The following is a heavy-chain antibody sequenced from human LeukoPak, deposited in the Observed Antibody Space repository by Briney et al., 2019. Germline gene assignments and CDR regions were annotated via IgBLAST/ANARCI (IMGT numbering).Heavy chain of an antibody. Sequence: TSETLSLTCAVYGGSFSGYYWSWIRQPPGKGLEWIGEINHSGSTNYNPSLKSRVTISVDTSKNQFSLKLSSVTAADTAVYYCARGGRFLEWSLSPGSNWYFDLWGRGTLVTVSS. CDR3: ARGGRFLEWSLSPGSNWYFDL. D-gene: IGHD3-3*01. V-gene: IGHV4-34*01. CDR2: INHSGST. CDR1: GGSFSGYY. J-gene: IGHJ2*01.